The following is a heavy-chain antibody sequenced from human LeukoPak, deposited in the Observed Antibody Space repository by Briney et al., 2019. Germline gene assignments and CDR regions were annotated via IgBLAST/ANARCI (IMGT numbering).Heavy chain of an antibody. V-gene: IGHV4-39*07. D-gene: IGHD5-12*01. J-gene: IGHJ4*02. Sequence: PSETLSLTCTVSGGSISSSSYYWGWIRQPPGKGLEWIGSIYYSGSTYYNPSLKSRVTISVDTSKNQFSLKLSSVTAADTAVYYCASHNSGYAISFDYWGQGTLVTVSS. CDR3: ASHNSGYAISFDY. CDR1: GGSISSSSYY. CDR2: IYYSGST.